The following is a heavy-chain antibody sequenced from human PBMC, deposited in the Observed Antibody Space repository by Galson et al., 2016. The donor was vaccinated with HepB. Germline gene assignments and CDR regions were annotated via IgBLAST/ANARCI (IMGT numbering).Heavy chain of an antibody. CDR3: ARLRRIVTTGSWSSPSYFDY. CDR2: IDPRSGGT. CDR1: GYILTGYY. Sequence: SVKVSCKASGYILTGYYVHWVRQAPGQGLEWMGWIDPRSGGTIYAENFQGRVTMTRDTSINTAYMELSRLRSADTAVYYCARLRRIVTTGSWSSPSYFDYWGQGTLVTASS. D-gene: IGHD1-26*01. J-gene: IGHJ4*02. V-gene: IGHV1-2*02.